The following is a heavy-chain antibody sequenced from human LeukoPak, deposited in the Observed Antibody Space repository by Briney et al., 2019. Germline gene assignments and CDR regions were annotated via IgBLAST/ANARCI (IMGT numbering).Heavy chain of an antibody. D-gene: IGHD2-8*01. CDR3: ARLRADCTNGVCYIIYYYGMDV. J-gene: IGHJ6*02. Sequence: ASVKVSCKASGGTFSSYAISWVRQAPGQGLEWMGGIIPIFGTANYAQKFQGRVTITADESTSTAYMELSSLRSEDTAVYYCARLRADCTNGVCYIIYYYGMDVWDQGTTVTVSS. V-gene: IGHV1-69*13. CDR2: IIPIFGTA. CDR1: GGTFSSYA.